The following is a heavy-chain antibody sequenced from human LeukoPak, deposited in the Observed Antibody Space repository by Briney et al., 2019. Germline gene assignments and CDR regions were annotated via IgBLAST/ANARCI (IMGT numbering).Heavy chain of an antibody. Sequence: SETLSLTCTVSGGSISSGYYWGWIRQPPGKGLEGIGSIYHIGSTYYNPSLKSRVTVSVHTSKNQLSLKMSSVTAADPAVYYCARDIRHCSGGSCYLNYFDYWGQGTLVTVSS. J-gene: IGHJ4*02. CDR1: GGSISSGYY. CDR3: ARDIRHCSGGSCYLNYFDY. CDR2: IYHIGST. V-gene: IGHV4-38-2*02. D-gene: IGHD2-15*01.